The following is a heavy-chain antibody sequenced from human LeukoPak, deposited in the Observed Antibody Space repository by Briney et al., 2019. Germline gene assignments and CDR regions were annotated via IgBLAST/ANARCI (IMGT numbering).Heavy chain of an antibody. V-gene: IGHV3-23*01. D-gene: IGHD2-2*01. CDR1: GFTFSNYA. Sequence: HPGGSLRLSCAASGFTFSNYAMTWVRQAPGKGLEWVSTFSVSSGYTHYADSVKGRFTISRDNSKNTLYLQMNSLRAEDTAVYYCAKDRRWGSTSLYYMDVWGKGTTVTVSS. CDR2: FSVSSGYT. J-gene: IGHJ6*03. CDR3: AKDRRWGSTSLYYMDV.